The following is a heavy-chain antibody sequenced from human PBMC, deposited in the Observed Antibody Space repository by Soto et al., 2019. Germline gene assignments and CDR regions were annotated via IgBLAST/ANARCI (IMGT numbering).Heavy chain of an antibody. D-gene: IGHD5-12*01. CDR3: AKEGVVAGWLRSYYFDY. CDR1: GFTFSSYA. CDR2: ISGSGGST. J-gene: IGHJ4*02. Sequence: EVQLLESGGGLVQPGGSLRLSCAASGFTFSSYAMSWVRQAPGKGLEWVSAISGSGGSTYYADSVKGRFTISRDNSKNTLYLQMNSLRAEDTAVYYCAKEGVVAGWLRSYYFDYWGQGTLVTVSS. V-gene: IGHV3-23*01.